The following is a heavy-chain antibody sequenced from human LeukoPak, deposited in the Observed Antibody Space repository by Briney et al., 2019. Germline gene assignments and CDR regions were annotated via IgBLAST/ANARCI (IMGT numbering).Heavy chain of an antibody. D-gene: IGHD3-3*01. CDR2: IWYDGSNK. CDR3: ARDIPTYYDFWSGSTDY. Sequence: GGSLRLSCAASGFTFSSYDMHWVRQAPGKGLEWVADIWYDGSNKYYADPVKRRFTIARDNSKNTVYLQMNSLRAEDTAVYYCARDIPTYYDFWSGSTDYWGQGTLVAASS. V-gene: IGHV3-33*01. CDR1: GFTFSSYD. J-gene: IGHJ4*02.